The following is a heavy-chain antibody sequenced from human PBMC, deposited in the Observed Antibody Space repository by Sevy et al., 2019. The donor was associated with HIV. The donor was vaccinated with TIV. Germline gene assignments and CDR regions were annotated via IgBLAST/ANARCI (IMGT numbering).Heavy chain of an antibody. CDR2: IWIDGSNT. J-gene: IGHJ4*02. V-gene: IGHV3-33*01. CDR3: ARDLEFYDYGDYGPAFMLDY. Sequence: GGSLRLSCAASGFTFSTDGMHWVRQAPGKGLEWVAVIWIDGSNTYYADSVKGRFTISRDIAKNTLYLQMNSLRAKDKAVYYYARDLEFYDYGDYGPAFMLDYWGQGTMVTVSS. D-gene: IGHD4-17*01. CDR1: GFTFSTDG.